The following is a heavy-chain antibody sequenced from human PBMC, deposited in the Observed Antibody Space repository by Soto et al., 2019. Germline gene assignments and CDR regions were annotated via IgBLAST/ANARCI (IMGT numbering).Heavy chain of an antibody. CDR2: ISDSGSS. V-gene: IGHV4-31*03. D-gene: IGHD3-9*01. J-gene: IGHJ4*02. CDR3: ARTTFYDIFTAYYSLFDY. Sequence: QVQLQESGPGLVKPSQTLTLTCTVSGGSISSGSFYWRWIRQHPGKGLEWIGHISDSGSSYYNPSLESRVTISVDTSKTQFSLKLSAVTAADTAVYFCARTTFYDIFTAYYSLFDYWGQGTLVTVSS. CDR1: GGSISSGSFY.